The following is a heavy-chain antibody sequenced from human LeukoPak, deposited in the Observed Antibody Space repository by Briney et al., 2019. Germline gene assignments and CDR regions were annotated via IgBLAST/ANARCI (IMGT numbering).Heavy chain of an antibody. CDR3: ARDRPNWGIDY. V-gene: IGHV3-23*03. Sequence: GGSLRLSCTASGFTFSGYAMNRVRQAPGKGLEWVSLIFASGSTTKYADSVKGRFTISRDNARDSLYLQMSSLRAEDTAVYYCARDRPNWGIDYWGQGTLVTVSS. D-gene: IGHD7-27*01. CDR1: GFTFSGYA. CDR2: IFASGSTT. J-gene: IGHJ4*02.